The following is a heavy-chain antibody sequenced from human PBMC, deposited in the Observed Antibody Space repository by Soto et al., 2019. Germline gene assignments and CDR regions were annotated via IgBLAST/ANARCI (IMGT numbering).Heavy chain of an antibody. J-gene: IGHJ4*02. D-gene: IGHD3-3*01. Sequence: GGSLRLSCAASGFTFSSYSMNWVRQAPGKGLEWVSSISSSSSYIYYADSVKGRFTISRDNAKNSLYLQMNSLRAEDTAVYYCARDRITIFGVVIFDDWGQGTLVTVSS. CDR3: ARDRITIFGVVIFDD. CDR1: GFTFSSYS. CDR2: ISSSSSYI. V-gene: IGHV3-21*01.